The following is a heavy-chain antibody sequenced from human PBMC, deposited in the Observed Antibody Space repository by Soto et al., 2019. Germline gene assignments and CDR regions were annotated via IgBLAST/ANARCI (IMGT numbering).Heavy chain of an antibody. CDR3: TRSPYSYGLSDFDY. Sequence: SETLSLTCTVSGGSISSYYWSWIRQPPGKGLEWIGYIYYSGSTNYNPSLKSRVTISVDTSKNQFSLKLSSVTAADTAVYYCTRSPYSYGLSDFDYWGQGTLVTVSS. CDR1: GGSISSYY. V-gene: IGHV4-59*01. CDR2: IYYSGST. J-gene: IGHJ4*02. D-gene: IGHD5-18*01.